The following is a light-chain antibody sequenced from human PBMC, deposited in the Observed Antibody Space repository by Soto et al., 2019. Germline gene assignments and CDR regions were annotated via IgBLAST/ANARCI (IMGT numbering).Light chain of an antibody. CDR3: QQRSNPLN. Sequence: EIVITHSPSTLSASPVERATLSFMASQSVSSTLAWYQQKPGQAPRLLIYGASTRATGIPARFSGSGSGTDFTLTISSLEPEDFAVYYCQQRSNPLNFGGGTKVAIK. J-gene: IGKJ4*01. CDR2: GAS. CDR1: QSVSST. V-gene: IGKV3-15*01.